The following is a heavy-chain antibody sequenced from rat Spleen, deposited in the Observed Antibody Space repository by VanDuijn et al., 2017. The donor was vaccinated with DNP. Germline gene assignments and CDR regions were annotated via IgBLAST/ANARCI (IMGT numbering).Heavy chain of an antibody. CDR3: ARDSGTITAPFDS. CDR2: IIYDGSRT. J-gene: IGHJ2*01. D-gene: IGHD1-2*01. V-gene: IGHV5S10*01. CDR1: GFTFSDYN. Sequence: EVQLVESGGGLVQPGRSLKLSCAASGFTFSDYNMAWVRQAPKKGLEWVANIIYDGSRTYYRDAEKCRFRVSIDNGKSTLYLQMNSLRSEETATYYCARDSGTITAPFDSWGPGVMVTVSS.